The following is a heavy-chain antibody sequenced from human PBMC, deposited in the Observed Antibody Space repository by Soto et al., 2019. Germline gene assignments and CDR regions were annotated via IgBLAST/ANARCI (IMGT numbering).Heavy chain of an antibody. CDR2: TYYRSKWYN. CDR3: AGSFSGRGGMDV. CDR1: GDSVSSNSAA. V-gene: IGHV6-1*01. J-gene: IGHJ6*02. D-gene: IGHD3-10*01. Sequence: SQTLSLTCAISGDSVSSNSAAWNWIRQSPSRGLEWLGRTYYRSKWYNDYAVSVKSRLTIIPDTSKHQFSLQLNSVTPEDTAVYYCAGSFSGRGGMDVWGQGTSVTVSS.